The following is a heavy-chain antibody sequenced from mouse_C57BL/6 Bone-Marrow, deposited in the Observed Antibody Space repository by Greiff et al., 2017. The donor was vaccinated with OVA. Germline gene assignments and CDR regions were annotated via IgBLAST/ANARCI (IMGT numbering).Heavy chain of an antibody. CDR2: IRSGRSTL. Sequence: VQLKESGGGLVKPGGSLKLSCAASGFTFSDYGMHWVRQAPEKGLEWVAYIRSGRSTLSYADPVKGRFTISRDNAKNTLFLQMTSLRSEDTAMYYCARGAVHYAMDYWGQGTSVTVSS. CDR3: ARGAVHYAMDY. V-gene: IGHV5-17*01. CDR1: GFTFSDYG. J-gene: IGHJ4*01.